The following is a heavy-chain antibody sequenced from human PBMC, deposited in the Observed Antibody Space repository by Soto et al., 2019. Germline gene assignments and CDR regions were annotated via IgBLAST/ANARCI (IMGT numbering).Heavy chain of an antibody. J-gene: IGHJ6*02. CDR1: GFTFSSYA. D-gene: IGHD2-2*01. V-gene: IGHV3-30-3*01. CDR3: ARDWVVPAAKGIEHGMDV. Sequence: VQLVESGGGVVQPGRSLRLSCAASGFTFSSYAMHWVRQAPGKGLEWVAVISYDGSNKYYADSVKGRFTISRDNSKNTLYLQMNSLRAEDTAVYYCARDWVVPAAKGIEHGMDVWGQGTTVTVSS. CDR2: ISYDGSNK.